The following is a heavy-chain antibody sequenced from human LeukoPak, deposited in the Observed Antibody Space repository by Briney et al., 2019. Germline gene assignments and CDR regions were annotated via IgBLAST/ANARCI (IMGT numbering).Heavy chain of an antibody. CDR1: GDSISSGDYY. V-gene: IGHV4-61*02. CDR2: ISSSGST. D-gene: IGHD3-10*01. J-gene: IGHJ6*03. CDR3: ARVTGLRFGPNPGYYMDV. Sequence: PSETLSLTCTVSGDSISSGDYYWSWIRQPAGKGLEWIGRISSSGSTNYNPSLKSRVTISVDTSKNQFSLKLSSVTAADMAVYYCARVTGLRFGPNPGYYMDVWGKGTTVTVSS.